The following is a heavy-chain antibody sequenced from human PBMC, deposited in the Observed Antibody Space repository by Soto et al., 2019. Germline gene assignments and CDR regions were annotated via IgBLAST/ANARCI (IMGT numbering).Heavy chain of an antibody. J-gene: IGHJ4*02. V-gene: IGHV1-18*01. CDR3: ARDWAAGGHFDY. CDR2: SSAYNGNT. Sequence: GASVKVSCKAAGATFTSHELSWVRQPLGQGREWMGWSSAYNGNTNYAQQLQGRVTMTTDTSTSTAYMELRSLRSDDTAVYYCARDWAAGGHFDYWGQGALLIVYS. CDR1: GATFTSHE. D-gene: IGHD6-13*01.